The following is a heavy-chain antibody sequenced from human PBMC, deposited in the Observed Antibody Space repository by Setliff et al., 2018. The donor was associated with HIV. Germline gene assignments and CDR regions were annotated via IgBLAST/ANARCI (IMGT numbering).Heavy chain of an antibody. Sequence: PSETLSLTCTVSGSFINSDYWGWIRQPPGKGLEWIGYIYYSGHTYFNPALKSRITMSVDKSKNQFSLKLGSVTAADTAVYYCARGGAVSADFDSWGQGTLVTVSS. D-gene: IGHD3-16*01. V-gene: IGHV4-59*08. CDR3: ARGGAVSADFDS. CDR2: IYYSGHT. J-gene: IGHJ5*01. CDR1: GSFINSDY.